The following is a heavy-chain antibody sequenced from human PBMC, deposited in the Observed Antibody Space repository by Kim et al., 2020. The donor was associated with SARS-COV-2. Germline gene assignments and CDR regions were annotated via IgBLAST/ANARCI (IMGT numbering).Heavy chain of an antibody. Sequence: SVKVSCKASGGTFSSYAISWVRQAPGQGLEWMGGIIPIFGTANYAQKFQGRVTITADESTSTAYMELSSLRSEDTAVYYCAFGVVTPMRTNSNYYYYYGMDVWGQGTTVTVSS. CDR1: GGTFSSYA. CDR3: AFGVVTPMRTNSNYYYYYGMDV. CDR2: IIPIFGTA. D-gene: IGHD3-3*01. J-gene: IGHJ6*02. V-gene: IGHV1-69*13.